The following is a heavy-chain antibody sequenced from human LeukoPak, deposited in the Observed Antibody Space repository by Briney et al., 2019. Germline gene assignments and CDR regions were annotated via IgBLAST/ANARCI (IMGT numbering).Heavy chain of an antibody. Sequence: PGGSLRLSCAASGFIVSSNYMSWVRQAPGKGLEWVSIIYSGGSSYYADSVKGRFTISRDNSKNILYLQMNSLRAEDTAVYYCARHLSGDDIWGQGTMVTVSS. CDR3: ARHLSGDDI. CDR1: GFIVSSNY. J-gene: IGHJ3*02. D-gene: IGHD4-17*01. V-gene: IGHV3-53*01. CDR2: IYSGGSS.